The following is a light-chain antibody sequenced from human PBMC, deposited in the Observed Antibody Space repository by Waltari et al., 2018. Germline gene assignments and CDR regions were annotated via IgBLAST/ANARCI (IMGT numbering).Light chain of an antibody. CDR3: ERRMTPPGFT. CDR2: ETS. CDR1: QDISTF. J-gene: IGKJ5*01. V-gene: IGKV1-39*01. Sequence: DIQMTQSPSSLFASVGDRVTVTCRASQDISTFLNWYQYKPGKPPQLLIFETSTLSSGHHSRFTAVKSRTEFTLTISGIQPKDFAFSYAERRMTPPGFT.